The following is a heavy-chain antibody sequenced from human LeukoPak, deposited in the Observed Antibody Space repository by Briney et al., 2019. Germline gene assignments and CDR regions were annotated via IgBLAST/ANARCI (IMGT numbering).Heavy chain of an antibody. Sequence: ASVKVSCKASGYTFTGYYMHWVRQAPGQGLEWMVGIIPIFGTANYAQKFQGRVTITADESTSTAYMELSSLRSEDTAVYYCARYSSSWSKGSGVDYWGQGTLVTVSS. J-gene: IGHJ4*02. CDR3: ARYSSSWSKGSGVDY. V-gene: IGHV1-69*13. D-gene: IGHD6-13*01. CDR2: IIPIFGTA. CDR1: GYTFTGYY.